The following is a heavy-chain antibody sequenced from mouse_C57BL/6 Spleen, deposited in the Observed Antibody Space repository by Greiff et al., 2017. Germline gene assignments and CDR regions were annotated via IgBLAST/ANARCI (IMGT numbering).Heavy chain of an antibody. CDR1: GFTFSDYG. J-gene: IGHJ4*01. V-gene: IGHV5-17*01. D-gene: IGHD2-14*01. CDR2: ISSGSSTI. CDR3: ARQVLDAMDY. Sequence: EVKVVESGGGLVKPGGSLKLSCAASGFTFSDYGMHWVRQAPEKGLEWVAYISSGSSTIYYADTVKGRFTISRDNAKNTLFLQMTSLRSEDTAMYYCARQVLDAMDYWGQGTSVTVSS.